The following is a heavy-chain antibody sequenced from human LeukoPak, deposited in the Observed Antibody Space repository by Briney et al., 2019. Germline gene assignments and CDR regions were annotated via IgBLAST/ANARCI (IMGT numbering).Heavy chain of an antibody. CDR1: GFTFSRYL. V-gene: IGHV3-64D*06. J-gene: IGHJ4*02. D-gene: IGHD3-22*01. CDR2: ISTNGGST. CDR3: VKDANYYDSSGYYDY. Sequence: GGSLRLSCSASGFTFSRYLMHWVRQAPGKGLEYVSAISTNGGSTYYADSVKGRFTISRDNSKNTLYLQMSGLRTEDTAVYYCVKDANYYDSSGYYDYWGQGTLVTVSS.